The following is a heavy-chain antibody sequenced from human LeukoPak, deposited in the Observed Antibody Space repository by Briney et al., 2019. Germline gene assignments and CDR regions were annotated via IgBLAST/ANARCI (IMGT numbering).Heavy chain of an antibody. J-gene: IGHJ3*02. D-gene: IGHD3-22*01. CDR2: ISAYNGNT. V-gene: IGHV1-18*01. Sequence: ASVKVSCKASGDTFRTYVISWVRQAPGQGLEWMGWISAYNGNTNYAQKLQGRVTMTTDTSTSTAYMELRSLRSDDTAVYYCARGHSEYYYDSSGGAFDIWGQGTMVTVSS. CDR1: GDTFRTYV. CDR3: ARGHSEYYYDSSGGAFDI.